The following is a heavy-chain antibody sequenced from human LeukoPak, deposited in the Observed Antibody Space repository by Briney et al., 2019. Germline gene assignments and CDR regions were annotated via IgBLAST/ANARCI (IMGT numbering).Heavy chain of an antibody. CDR3: ASARISVLGPYY. D-gene: IGHD1-20*01. V-gene: IGHV4-34*01. CDR1: GGSFSAYY. J-gene: IGHJ4*02. Sequence: SETLSLTCAVYGGSFSAYYWSWIRQPPGKGLEWIGEINHSGSTNYNPSLKSRVTISVDTSKNQFSLKLSSVTAADTAVYYCASARISVLGPYYWGQGTLVTVSS. CDR2: INHSGST.